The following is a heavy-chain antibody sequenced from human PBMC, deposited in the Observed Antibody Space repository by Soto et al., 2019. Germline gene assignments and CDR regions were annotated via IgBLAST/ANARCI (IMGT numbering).Heavy chain of an antibody. Sequence: QVQLQESGPGLVKPSETLSLTCNVSGGSISSYYWSWIRQSPGKGLEWIGQIFYTGNTNYNPSLKSRVTMSVDIPKKQFSLKLRSVTTADTAIYFCARNNVRGVSNSYNWMDPWGQGTLVTVSS. V-gene: IGHV4-59*01. CDR2: IFYTGNT. D-gene: IGHD3-10*01. CDR3: ARNNVRGVSNSYNWMDP. J-gene: IGHJ5*02. CDR1: GGSISSYY.